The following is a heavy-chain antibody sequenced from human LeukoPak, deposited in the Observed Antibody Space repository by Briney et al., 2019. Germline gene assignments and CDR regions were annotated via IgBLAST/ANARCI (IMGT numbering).Heavy chain of an antibody. J-gene: IGHJ5*02. CDR2: IYTSGST. V-gene: IGHV4-4*07. CDR3: ARETGGLVITFGGVIVPRWFDP. Sequence: SETLSLTCTVSGGSISSYYWSWIRQPAGKGLEWIGRIYTSGSTNYNPSLKSRVTMSVDTSKNQFSLKLSSVTAADTAVYYCARETGGLVITFGGVIVPRWFDPWGQGTLVTVSS. D-gene: IGHD3-16*02. CDR1: GGSISSYY.